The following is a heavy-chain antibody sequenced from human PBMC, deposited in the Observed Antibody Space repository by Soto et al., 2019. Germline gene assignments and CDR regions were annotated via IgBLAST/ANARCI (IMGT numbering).Heavy chain of an antibody. Sequence: EVQLVESGGGLVQPGGSLRLSCTASGFIVSDTYVNWVRQAPGKGLEWVSVISNRGDTHYADSVRGRFSLSRDFSDNTLHLQMNNLRVDDTAVYYCAREPRYCRGGSCSITGDAYDIWGQGTMVTVSS. CDR1: GFIVSDTY. CDR3: AREPRYCRGGSCSITGDAYDI. CDR2: ISNRGDT. V-gene: IGHV3-66*01. J-gene: IGHJ3*02. D-gene: IGHD2-15*01.